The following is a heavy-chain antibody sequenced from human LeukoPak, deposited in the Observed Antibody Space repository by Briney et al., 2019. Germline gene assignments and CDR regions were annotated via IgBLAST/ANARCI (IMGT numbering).Heavy chain of an antibody. Sequence: GGSLRLSCAASGFTVSSNYMSWVRQAPGKGLEWVSVIYSGGSTYYADSVKGRFTISRDNAKNTLYLQMNSLRAEDTAVYYCTRVVPAAMGTYYFDYWGQGTLVTVSS. D-gene: IGHD2-2*01. CDR1: GFTVSSNY. J-gene: IGHJ4*02. CDR3: TRVVPAAMGTYYFDY. V-gene: IGHV3-53*01. CDR2: IYSGGST.